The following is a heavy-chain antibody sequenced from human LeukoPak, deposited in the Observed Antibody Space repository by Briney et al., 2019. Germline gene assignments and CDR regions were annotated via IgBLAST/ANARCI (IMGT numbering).Heavy chain of an antibody. V-gene: IGHV3-48*02. Sequence: ETLSLTCTVSGGSINSYYWNWIRQPPGKGLEWVSYSSSRSSTIYYADSVKGRFTISRDNAKNSLYLQMNSLRDEDTAVYYCARVWDYDILTGRHYYYYGMDVWGQGTTVTVSS. CDR1: GGSINSYY. J-gene: IGHJ6*02. CDR2: SSSRSSTI. CDR3: ARVWDYDILTGRHYYYYGMDV. D-gene: IGHD3-9*01.